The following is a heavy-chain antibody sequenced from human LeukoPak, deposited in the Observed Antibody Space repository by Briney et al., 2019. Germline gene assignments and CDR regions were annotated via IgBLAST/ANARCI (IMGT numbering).Heavy chain of an antibody. CDR3: VRYCSSTTCYTRAVDY. Sequence: SETLSLTCTVSGYSITSGYNWAWIGQRPGEVLEWIGSIYHSGRAYYTPSLKSRVTISVDTSKNQFSLKLSSVTAADTAVYYCVRYCSSTTCYTRAVDYWGQGTLVTVSS. CDR1: GYSITSGYN. V-gene: IGHV4-38-2*02. J-gene: IGHJ4*02. CDR2: IYHSGRA. D-gene: IGHD2-2*02.